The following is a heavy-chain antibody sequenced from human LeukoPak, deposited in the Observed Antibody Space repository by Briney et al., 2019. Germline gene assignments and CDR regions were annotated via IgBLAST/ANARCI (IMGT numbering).Heavy chain of an antibody. CDR1: GGSISSYY. J-gene: IGHJ4*02. Sequence: SETLSLTCTVSGGSISSYYWSWIRQPAGKGLEWIGRIYTSGSTNYNPSLKSRVTMSVDTSKNQFSLKLSSATAADTAVYYCARDRYSSGWAFFDYWGQGTLVTVSS. CDR2: IYTSGST. D-gene: IGHD6-19*01. CDR3: ARDRYSSGWAFFDY. V-gene: IGHV4-4*07.